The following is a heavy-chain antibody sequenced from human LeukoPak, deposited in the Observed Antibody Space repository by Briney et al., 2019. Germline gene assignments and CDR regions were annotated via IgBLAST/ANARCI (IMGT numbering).Heavy chain of an antibody. D-gene: IGHD3-16*01. J-gene: IGHJ6*02. Sequence: GGSLRLSCAASGFTFSSYDMHWVRQAPAKGPDSISAIGTAGDTYYPASVKARFTISRENAKNSLYLQMNSLRAGDTAVYYYARVHTYYYGMDVWGQGTTVTVSS. V-gene: IGHV3-13*01. CDR2: IGTAGDT. CDR3: ARVHTYYYGMDV. CDR1: GFTFSSYD.